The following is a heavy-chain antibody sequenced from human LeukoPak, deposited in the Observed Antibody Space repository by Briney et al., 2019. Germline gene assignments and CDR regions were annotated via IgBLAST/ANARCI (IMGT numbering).Heavy chain of an antibody. CDR2: MNPNSGNT. Sequence: ASVKVSCKASGYTFTSYDINWVRQATGQGLEWMGWMNPNSGNTGYAQKFQGRVTITRNTSISTAYMELSSLRSEDTAVYYCARVGGNHHYYYYYYMDVWGKGTTVTVSS. J-gene: IGHJ6*03. D-gene: IGHD4-23*01. CDR3: ARVGGNHHYYYYYYMDV. V-gene: IGHV1-8*03. CDR1: GYTFTSYD.